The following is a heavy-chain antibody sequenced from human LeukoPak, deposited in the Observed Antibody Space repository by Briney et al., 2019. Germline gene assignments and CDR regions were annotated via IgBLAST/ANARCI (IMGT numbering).Heavy chain of an antibody. CDR2: ISAYNGNT. D-gene: IGHD1-7*01. Sequence: ASVKVSCKASGYTFTSYDISWVRQAPGQGLEWMGWISAYNGNTNYAQEVQGRVSMTTDTSTTTAYLELRSLTSDDTAVYYCARHITGTTVFLFDYWGQGTLVTVSS. J-gene: IGHJ4*02. V-gene: IGHV1-18*01. CDR3: ARHITGTTVFLFDY. CDR1: GYTFTSYD.